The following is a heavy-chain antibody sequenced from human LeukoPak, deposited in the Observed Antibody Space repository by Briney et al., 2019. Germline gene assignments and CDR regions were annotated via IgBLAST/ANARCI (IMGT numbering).Heavy chain of an antibody. CDR3: AKRLNYYDSSGYIPKMSDAFDI. J-gene: IGHJ3*02. Sequence: PGGSLRLSCAASGFTFSSYWMHWVRQAPGKGLVWVSRINSDGSSTSYADSVKGRFTISRDNAKNTLYLQMNSLRAEDTAVYYCAKRLNYYDSSGYIPKMSDAFDIWGQGTMVTVSS. V-gene: IGHV3-74*01. CDR2: INSDGSST. D-gene: IGHD3-22*01. CDR1: GFTFSSYW.